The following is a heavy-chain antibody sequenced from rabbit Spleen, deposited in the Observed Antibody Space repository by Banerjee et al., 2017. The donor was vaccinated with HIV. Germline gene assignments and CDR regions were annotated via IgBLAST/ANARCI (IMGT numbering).Heavy chain of an antibody. J-gene: IGHJ6*01. CDR1: GVSFSGDSY. CDR2: IDTGSSGFT. D-gene: IGHD1-1*01. V-gene: IGHV1S40*01. Sequence: QSLEESGGDLVKPGASLTLTCIASGVSFSGDSYMCWVRKAPGKGLEWIACIDTGSSGFTYFASWAKGRFTISKTSSTTVTLQMTSLTAADTATYFCARDTSSSFSSYGMDLWGQGTLVTVS. CDR3: ARDTSSSFSSYGMDL.